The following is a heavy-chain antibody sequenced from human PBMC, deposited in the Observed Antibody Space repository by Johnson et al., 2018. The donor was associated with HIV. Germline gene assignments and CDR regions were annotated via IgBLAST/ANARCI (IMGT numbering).Heavy chain of an antibody. V-gene: IGHV3-66*01. D-gene: IGHD1-1*01. CDR3: ARAKVNWTQGDAFDV. CDR1: GFTVSSNY. CDR2: IYSGGST. Sequence: VQLVESGGGLVQPGGSLRLSCAASGFTVSSNYMSWVRPAPGKGLESVSVIYSGGSTYYADYVKSRFTISRDNSKNTLYLQMNRLRAEDTAVYYCARAKVNWTQGDAFDVWGQGTMVTVAS. J-gene: IGHJ3*01.